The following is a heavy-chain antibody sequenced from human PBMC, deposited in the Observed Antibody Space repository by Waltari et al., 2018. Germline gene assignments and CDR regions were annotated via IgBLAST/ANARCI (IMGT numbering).Heavy chain of an antibody. Sequence: QVQLQQWGAGLLKPSETLSLTCAVYGGSFSGYYWSWIRQPPGKGLEWIGESNHSGSTNYNPSLKSRVTIAVDTSKNQFSLKLSAVTAADTAVYYCARGACSGGSCYPYYYYGMDVWGQGTTVTVSS. CDR3: ARGACSGGSCYPYYYYGMDV. J-gene: IGHJ6*02. CDR1: GGSFSGYY. V-gene: IGHV4-34*01. D-gene: IGHD2-15*01. CDR2: SNHSGST.